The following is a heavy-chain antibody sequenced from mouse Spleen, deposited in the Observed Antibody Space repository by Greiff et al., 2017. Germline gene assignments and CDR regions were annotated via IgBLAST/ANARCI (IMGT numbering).Heavy chain of an antibody. CDR2: IWGGGST. Sequence: QVQLQQSGPGLVAPSQSLSITCTVSGFSLTSYGVDWVRQSPGKGLEWLGVIWGGGSTYYNSARKSRLSLSTDNSKSQVFLHMNSLQTDDTPMYYCASEDCNYAMDYWGQGTSAPVSS. CDR1: GFSLTSYG. J-gene: IGHJ4*01. CDR3: ASEDCNYAMDY. V-gene: IGHV2-6*01.